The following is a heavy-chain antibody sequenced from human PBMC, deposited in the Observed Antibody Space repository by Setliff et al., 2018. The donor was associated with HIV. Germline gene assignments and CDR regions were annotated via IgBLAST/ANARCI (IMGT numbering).Heavy chain of an antibody. J-gene: IGHJ5*02. CDR2: IWYDGINK. Sequence: PGGSLRLSCAASGFTFSSYGMHWVRQAPGKGLEWVAVIWYDGINKNYADSVRGRFTISRDNSRDTLYLEMSSLRVEDTALYYCAKADDGAAAGPAPWGQGTQVTVSS. D-gene: IGHD6-13*01. CDR1: GFTFSSYG. V-gene: IGHV3-33*06. CDR3: AKADDGAAAGPAP.